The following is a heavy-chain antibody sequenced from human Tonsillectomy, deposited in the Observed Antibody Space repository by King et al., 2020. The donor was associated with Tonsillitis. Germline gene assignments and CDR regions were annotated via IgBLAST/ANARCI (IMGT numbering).Heavy chain of an antibody. CDR2: IKSKTDGQTT. D-gene: IGHD1-26*01. CDR3: ATGLYDGSYYPDDAFDI. J-gene: IGHJ3*02. Sequence: VQLVESGGGLVKPGGSLRLSCAASGFTFSNAWMSWVRQAPGKGLEWVGRIKSKTDGQTTDYAAPVKGRFTISRDDSKNTLYLQMNSLKTEDTAVYYCATGLYDGSYYPDDAFDIWGQGTMVTVSS. V-gene: IGHV3-15*01. CDR1: GFTFSNAW.